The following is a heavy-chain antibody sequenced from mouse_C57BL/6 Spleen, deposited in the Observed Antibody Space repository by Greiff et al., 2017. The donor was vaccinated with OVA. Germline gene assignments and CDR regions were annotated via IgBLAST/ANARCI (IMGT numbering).Heavy chain of an antibody. V-gene: IGHV1-72*01. CDR2: IDPNSGGT. D-gene: IGHD1-1*01. CDR1: GYTFTSYW. Sequence: QVQLKQPGAELVKPGASVKLSCKASGYTFTSYWMHWVKQRPGRGLEWIGRIDPNSGGTKYNEKFKSKATLTVDKPSSTAYMQLSSLTSEDSAVYYCARNWDYGSSPWFAYWGQGTLVTVSA. J-gene: IGHJ3*01. CDR3: ARNWDYGSSPWFAY.